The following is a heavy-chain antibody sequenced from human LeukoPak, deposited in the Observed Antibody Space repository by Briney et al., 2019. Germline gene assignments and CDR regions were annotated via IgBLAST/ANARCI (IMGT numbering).Heavy chain of an antibody. CDR1: GCTFSSYA. J-gene: IGHJ6*03. Sequence: SVKVSCKASGCTFSSYAISWVRQAPGQGLERKGVIIPIFGTANYAQKCQGRVTITTDESTSTAYMELSSLRYEDTAVYYCARGYSYGRYYNYYMDVWGKGTTVTVSS. D-gene: IGHD5-18*01. V-gene: IGHV1-69*05. CDR2: IIPIFGTA. CDR3: ARGYSYGRYYNYYMDV.